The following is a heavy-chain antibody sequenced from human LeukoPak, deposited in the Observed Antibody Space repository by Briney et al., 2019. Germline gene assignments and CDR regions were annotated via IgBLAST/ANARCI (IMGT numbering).Heavy chain of an antibody. J-gene: IGHJ4*02. D-gene: IGHD1-26*01. CDR3: ARDSGSYLQPTDY. Sequence: GGSLRLSCAASGFTFSSYSTHWVRQAPGKGLEWVAVISYDGSNKYYAGSVKGRFTISRDNSKNTLYLQMNSLRADDTALYHCARDSGSYLQPTDYWGQGTLVTVSS. CDR2: ISYDGSNK. V-gene: IGHV3-30-3*01. CDR1: GFTFSSYS.